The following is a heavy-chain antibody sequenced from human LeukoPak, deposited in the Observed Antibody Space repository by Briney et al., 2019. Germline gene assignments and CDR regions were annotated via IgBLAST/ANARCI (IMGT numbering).Heavy chain of an antibody. Sequence: SGKVSCKAAGGTFTSYAISWVRQAPGQGLEWMGGIIPIFGTANYAQKFQGRVTITTDESTSTAYMELSSLRSEDTAVYYCAREGPLVGTLDYWGQGTLVTVSS. CDR2: IIPIFGTA. D-gene: IGHD1-26*01. V-gene: IGHV1-69*05. CDR1: GGTFTSYA. J-gene: IGHJ4*02. CDR3: AREGPLVGTLDY.